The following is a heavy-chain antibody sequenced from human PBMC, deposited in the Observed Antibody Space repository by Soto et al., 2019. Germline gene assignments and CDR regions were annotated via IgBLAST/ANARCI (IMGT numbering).Heavy chain of an antibody. CDR1: GFSLSTSGMC. D-gene: IGHD1-1*01. J-gene: IGHJ6*02. V-gene: IGHV2-70*01. CDR2: IDWDDDK. Sequence: SGPTLVNPTQTLTLTCTFSGFSLSTSGMCVSWIRQPPGKALEWLALIDWDDDKYYSTSLKTRLTISKDTSKNQVVLTITNMEPVDTATYYCARTRYPQSDYYGMDVWGQGTTVTVSS. CDR3: ARTRYPQSDYYGMDV.